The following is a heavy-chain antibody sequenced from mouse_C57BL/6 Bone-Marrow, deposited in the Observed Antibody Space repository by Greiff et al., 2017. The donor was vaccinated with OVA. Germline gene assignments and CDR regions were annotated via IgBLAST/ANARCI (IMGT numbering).Heavy chain of an antibody. CDR3: ARRAYGRGNYFDY. CDR2: IYPRSGNT. J-gene: IGHJ2*01. Sequence: QVHVKQSGAELARPGASVKLSCKASGYTFTSYGISWVKQRTGQGLEWIGEIYPRSGNTYYNEKFKGKATLTADKSSSTAYMELRSLTSEDSAVYFCARRAYGRGNYFDYWGQGTTLTVSS. D-gene: IGHD6-5*01. V-gene: IGHV1-81*01. CDR1: GYTFTSYG.